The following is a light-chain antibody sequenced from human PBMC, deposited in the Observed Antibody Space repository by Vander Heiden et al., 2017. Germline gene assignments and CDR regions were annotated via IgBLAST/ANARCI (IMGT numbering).Light chain of an antibody. CDR1: QTISNW. CDR2: KAS. CDR3: QQYNSYVT. J-gene: IGKJ3*01. Sequence: IQMTQSPSTLSASVRDRVTITCRASQTISNWLAWYQQKPGKAPKLLIYKASSLESGVPSRFSGSGSGTEFTLTISSLQPDDFATYYCQQYNSYVTFGHGTKVDI. V-gene: IGKV1-5*03.